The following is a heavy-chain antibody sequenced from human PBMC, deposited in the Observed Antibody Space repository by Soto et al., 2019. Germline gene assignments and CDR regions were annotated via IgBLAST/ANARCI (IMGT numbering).Heavy chain of an antibody. V-gene: IGHV3-23*01. CDR3: AKAGRPGIDRHSPNYQNPYYYYYYMDV. Sequence: GGSLRLSCAASGFTFSSYAMSWVRQAPGKGLEWVSAISGSGGSTYYADSVKGRFTISRDNSKNTLYLQMNSLRAEDTAVYYCAKAGRPGIDRHSPNYQNPYYYYYYMDVWGKGTTVTVSS. CDR1: GFTFSSYA. J-gene: IGHJ6*03. D-gene: IGHD1-7*01. CDR2: ISGSGGST.